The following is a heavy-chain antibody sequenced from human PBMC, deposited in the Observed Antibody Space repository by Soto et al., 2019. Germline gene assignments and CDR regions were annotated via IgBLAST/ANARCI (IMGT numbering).Heavy chain of an antibody. CDR3: ARGPRYCSTTTCFSGVTWFDP. CDR1: GYTFTSYG. J-gene: IGHJ5*02. Sequence: ASVKVSCKASGYTFTSYGISWVRQAPGQGLEWMGWISSYNGNTNYAQKVQGRVTLTTDTSTSTTYMELRSLRSDDTAVYYCARGPRYCSTTTCFSGVTWFDPWGQGSLVTVSS. CDR2: ISSYNGNT. D-gene: IGHD2-2*01. V-gene: IGHV1-18*04.